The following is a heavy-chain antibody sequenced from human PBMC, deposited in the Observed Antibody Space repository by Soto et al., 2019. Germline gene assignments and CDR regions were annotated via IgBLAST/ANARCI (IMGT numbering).Heavy chain of an antibody. Sequence: LRLSCAASGFRFNSYAMSWVRQAPGKGLEWVSGISAVYERTSYAGSVKGRFSISRDSSKNTVYLQMSSLRGEDTALYYCAKGRSGEYYYYAMDVWGPGTTVTVSS. D-gene: IGHD6-25*01. V-gene: IGHV3-23*01. CDR1: GFRFNSYA. CDR2: ISAVYERT. CDR3: AKGRSGEYYYYAMDV. J-gene: IGHJ6*02.